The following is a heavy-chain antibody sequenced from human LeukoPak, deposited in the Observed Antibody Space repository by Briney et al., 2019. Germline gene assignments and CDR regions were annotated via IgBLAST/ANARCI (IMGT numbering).Heavy chain of an antibody. CDR3: VRDFGGEDDF. CDR1: GFTLSSSW. Sequence: GGSLRLSCAASGFTLSSSWMHWVRQVPGEGLVWVARMNEDGRRTDVAGSVRGRFTISRDIAKNTLFLQMNSLRVEDTAVYHCVRDFGGEDDFWGQGTLVAVSS. J-gene: IGHJ4*02. V-gene: IGHV3-74*01. CDR2: MNEDGRRT. D-gene: IGHD2-15*01.